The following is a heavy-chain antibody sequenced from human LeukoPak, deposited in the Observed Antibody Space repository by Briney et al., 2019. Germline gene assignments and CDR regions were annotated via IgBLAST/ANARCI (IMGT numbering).Heavy chain of an antibody. D-gene: IGHD3-3*01. CDR3: ARDRSGYYYNWCDP. CDR1: GGSISSYY. CDR2: IYYSGST. Sequence: SETLSLTCTVSGGSISSYYWSWIRQPPGKGLEWIGYIYYSGSTYYNPSLKSRVTISVDTSKNQFSLKLSSVTAADTAVYYCARDRSGYYYNWCDPWGQRTLVTVSS. J-gene: IGHJ5*02. V-gene: IGHV4-59*12.